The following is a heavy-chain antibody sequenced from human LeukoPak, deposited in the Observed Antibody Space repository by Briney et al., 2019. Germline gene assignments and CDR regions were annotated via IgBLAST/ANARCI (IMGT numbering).Heavy chain of an antibody. CDR2: IWHDGSNQ. CDR1: GFTFSNYG. D-gene: IGHD3-10*01. V-gene: IGHV3-33*01. Sequence: LSGGSLRLSGAASGFTFSNYGMHWVRQAPGKGLEWVAVIWHDGSNQYYADSVKGRFTISRDNSKDTLYLQMNSLRVEDTAVYYCARQTGTYDLDYWGQGTLVTVSS. J-gene: IGHJ4*02. CDR3: ARQTGTYDLDY.